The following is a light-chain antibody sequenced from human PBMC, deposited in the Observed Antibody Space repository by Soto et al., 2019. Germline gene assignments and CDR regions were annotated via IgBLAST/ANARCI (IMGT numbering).Light chain of an antibody. J-gene: IGKJ1*01. CDR1: QSVSSN. CDR3: QQYNNWPRT. CDR2: DAS. V-gene: IGKV3-15*01. Sequence: EIVMTQSPATLSVSPGERATLSCRASQSVSSNLAWYQQKPGQAPRLLIYDASTRATGLPARFSGSGSGTDFTLNISSLQSEDFAVYYCQQYNNWPRTFGQGTKVEFK.